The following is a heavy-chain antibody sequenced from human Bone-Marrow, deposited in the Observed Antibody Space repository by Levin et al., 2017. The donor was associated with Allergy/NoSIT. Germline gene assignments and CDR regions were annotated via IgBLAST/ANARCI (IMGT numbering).Heavy chain of an antibody. CDR1: GFTFSSYG. J-gene: IGHJ4*02. D-gene: IGHD6-19*01. V-gene: IGHV3-33*01. CDR2: IWYDGSNK. Sequence: GESLKISCAASGFTFSSYGMHWVRQAPGKGLEWVAVIWYDGSNKYYADSVKGRFTISRDNSKNTLYLQMNSLRAEDTAVYYCARDRAVAGTRGFDYWGQGTLVTVSS. CDR3: ARDRAVAGTRGFDY.